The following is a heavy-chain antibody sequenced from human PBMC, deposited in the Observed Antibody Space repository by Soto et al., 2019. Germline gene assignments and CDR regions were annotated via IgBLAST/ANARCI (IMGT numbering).Heavy chain of an antibody. CDR3: ARAPSYDFWSGYYSPGDAFDI. D-gene: IGHD3-3*01. V-gene: IGHV1-2*04. Sequence: ASVKVSCKASGYTFTGYYMHWVRQAPGQGLEWMGWINPNSGGRNYAQKFQGWVTMTRDTSISTAYMELSRLRSDDTAVYYCARAPSYDFWSGYYSPGDAFDIWGQGTMVTVSS. CDR2: INPNSGGR. CDR1: GYTFTGYY. J-gene: IGHJ3*02.